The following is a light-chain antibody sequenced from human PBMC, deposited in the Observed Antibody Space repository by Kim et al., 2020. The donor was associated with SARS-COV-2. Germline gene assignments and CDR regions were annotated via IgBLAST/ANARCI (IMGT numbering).Light chain of an antibody. CDR1: QSVSSN. J-gene: IGKJ4*01. CDR2: GAS. V-gene: IGKV3-15*01. CDR3: QQYNNWPPLT. Sequence: EIVMTQPPATLSVSPGERATLSCRASQSVSSNLAWYQQKPGQAPRILIYGASTRATGIPARFSGSGSGTEFTLTISILQSEDFAVYYCQQYNNWPPLTYGGGTKVDIK.